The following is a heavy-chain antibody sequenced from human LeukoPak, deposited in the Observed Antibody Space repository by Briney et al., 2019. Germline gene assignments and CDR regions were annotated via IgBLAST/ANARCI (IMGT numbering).Heavy chain of an antibody. CDR3: AREANYYGSGSYFEGTFDY. J-gene: IGHJ4*02. CDR1: GGSFSGYY. CDR2: INHSGST. Sequence: SETLSLTCAVYGGSFSGYYWSWIRQPPGKGLEWIGEINHSGSTNYNPSLKSRVTISIDTSKNEFSLKLTSVIAADTAVYFCAREANYYGSGSYFEGTFDYWGQGSLVTVSS. D-gene: IGHD3-10*01. V-gene: IGHV4-34*01.